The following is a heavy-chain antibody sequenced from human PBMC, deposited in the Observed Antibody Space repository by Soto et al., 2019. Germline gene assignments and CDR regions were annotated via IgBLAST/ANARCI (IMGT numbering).Heavy chain of an antibody. V-gene: IGHV3-74*01. Sequence: EVQLVESGGGLVQPGGSLRLSCAASGFTLSGRSMHGVRQAPGKGLVWVSGIDNAGTDSIYADSVKGRFTSSRDNAKNMLYLQMNSLRVEDTAVYYCARGWFGPDVWGKGTTVNVSS. CDR1: GFTLSGRS. CDR3: ARGWFGPDV. CDR2: IDNAGTDS. J-gene: IGHJ6*04. D-gene: IGHD3-10*01.